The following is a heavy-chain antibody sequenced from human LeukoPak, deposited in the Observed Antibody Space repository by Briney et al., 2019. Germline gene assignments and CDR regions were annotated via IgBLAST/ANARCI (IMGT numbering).Heavy chain of an antibody. CDR1: GFTFSSYG. CDR2: IRSKAYGGTT. CDR3: TRDRYDFWSGRHPYYMDV. Sequence: PGGSLRLSCAASGFTFSSYGMSWFRQAPGKGLEWVGFIRSKAYGGTTEYAASVKGRFTISRDDSKSIAYLQMNSLKTEDTAVYYCTRDRYDFWSGRHPYYMDVWGKGTTVTVSS. J-gene: IGHJ6*03. D-gene: IGHD3-3*01. V-gene: IGHV3-49*03.